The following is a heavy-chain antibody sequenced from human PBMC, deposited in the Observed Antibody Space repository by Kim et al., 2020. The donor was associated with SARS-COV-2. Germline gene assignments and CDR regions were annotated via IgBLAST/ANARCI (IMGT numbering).Heavy chain of an antibody. D-gene: IGHD3-3*01. CDR1: GGSISSGGYY. CDR3: ARVGGITIFEVPVVDAFDI. V-gene: IGHV4-31*03. Sequence: SETLSLTCTVSGGSISSGGYYWSWIRQHPGKCLEWIGYIYYSGSTYYNPSLKSRGTISVDTSKNQFSLKLSSVTAADTAVYYCARVGGITIFEVPVVDAFDIWGQGTMVTVSS. CDR2: IYYSGST. J-gene: IGHJ3*02.